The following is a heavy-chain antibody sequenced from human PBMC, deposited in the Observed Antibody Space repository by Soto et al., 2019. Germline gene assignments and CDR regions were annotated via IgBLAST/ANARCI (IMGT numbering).Heavy chain of an antibody. D-gene: IGHD3-10*01. J-gene: IGHJ4*02. CDR1: GVTFSNAC. CDR3: TTDELFGELDY. Sequence: GGSLSLSCTASGVTFSNACMSWIRQAPGKGLEWVGRIKSNYGGRTTDYAAPVSGRFILTRDDSKNTLYLLMNSLKTEETAEYYCTTDELFGELDYLGQGALVTVSS. CDR2: IKSNYGGRTT. V-gene: IGHV3-15*01.